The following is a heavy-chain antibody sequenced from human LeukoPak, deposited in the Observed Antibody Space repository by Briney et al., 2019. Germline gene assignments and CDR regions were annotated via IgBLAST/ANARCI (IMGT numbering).Heavy chain of an antibody. Sequence: GGSLRLSCAASGFTFSTYSMNWVRQAPGKGLEWVSYISSSSSTIYYADSVKGRFTMSRDNAKNSLYLQLNSLRAEDTAVYYCARGPRLGVVERDAFDIWGQGTMVTVSS. CDR1: GFTFSTYS. CDR3: ARGPRLGVVERDAFDI. D-gene: IGHD3-3*01. J-gene: IGHJ3*02. CDR2: ISSSSSTI. V-gene: IGHV3-48*04.